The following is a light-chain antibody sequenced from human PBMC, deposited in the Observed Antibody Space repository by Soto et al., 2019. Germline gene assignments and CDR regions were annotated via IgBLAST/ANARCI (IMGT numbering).Light chain of an antibody. CDR2: DVS. V-gene: IGLV2-14*01. Sequence: QSALTQPAPVSGSPGQSITISCTGTSSDVGGYNYVSWYQQHPGKAPKLMIYDVSNRPSGVSNRFSGSKSGNTASLTISGLQAEDEADYYCSSYTSSSTYVVFGGGTQLTVL. CDR3: SSYTSSSTYVV. CDR1: SSDVGGYNY. J-gene: IGLJ2*01.